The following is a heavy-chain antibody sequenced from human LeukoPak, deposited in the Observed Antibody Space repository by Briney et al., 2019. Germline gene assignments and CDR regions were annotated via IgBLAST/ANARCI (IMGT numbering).Heavy chain of an antibody. CDR3: ARDLAGTHYFDY. Sequence: GSLRLSCAASGFTFSSYSMNWVRQAPGKGLEWVSSISSSSSYIYYADSVKGRFTISRDNAKNSLYLQMNSLRAEDTAVYYCARDLAGTHYFDYWGQGTLVTVSS. V-gene: IGHV3-21*01. CDR1: GFTFSSYS. CDR2: ISSSSSYI. D-gene: IGHD6-13*01. J-gene: IGHJ4*02.